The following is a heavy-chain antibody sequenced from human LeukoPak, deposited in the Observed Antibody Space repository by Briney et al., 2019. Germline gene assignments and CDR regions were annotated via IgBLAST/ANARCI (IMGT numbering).Heavy chain of an antibody. CDR1: GGSISSYY. Sequence: PSETLSLTCIVSGGSISSYYWSWIRQPPGKGLEWIGYIYYSVSTNYNPSLKSRVTISVDTSKNQFSLKLSSVTAADTAVYYCARRRYSYDYWGQGTLVTVSS. V-gene: IGHV4-59*01. CDR3: ARRRYSYDY. D-gene: IGHD5-18*01. CDR2: IYYSVST. J-gene: IGHJ4*02.